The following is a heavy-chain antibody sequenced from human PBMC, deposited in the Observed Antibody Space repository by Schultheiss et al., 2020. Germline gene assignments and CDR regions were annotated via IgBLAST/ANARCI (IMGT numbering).Heavy chain of an antibody. Sequence: GSLRLSCTVSGASMSSYYWSWIRQPPEQGLEWIGYFYYGGSADYNPSLKSRVTISVDTSKNQFSLRLSSVTAADTAVYYCAASELRSFGTLSSYYYYGLDVWGPGTTVTVSS. CDR2: FYYGGSA. J-gene: IGHJ6*02. V-gene: IGHV4-59*01. CDR1: GASMSSYY. D-gene: IGHD3-3*01. CDR3: AASELRSFGTLSSYYYYGLDV.